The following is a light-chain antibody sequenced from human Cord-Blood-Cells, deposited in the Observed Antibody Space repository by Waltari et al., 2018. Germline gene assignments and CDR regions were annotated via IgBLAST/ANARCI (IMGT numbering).Light chain of an antibody. V-gene: IGLV2-11*01. CDR2: DVS. CDR3: CSYVGSYTWV. Sequence: QSALTQPRSVSGSPGQSVTLSCTGTSSDVGGYNYFSWYQPHPGKAPKLMIYDVSKRPSGVPDRFSGSKSGNTASLTISGLQAEDEADYYCCSYVGSYTWVFGGGTKLTVL. J-gene: IGLJ3*02. CDR1: SSDVGGYNY.